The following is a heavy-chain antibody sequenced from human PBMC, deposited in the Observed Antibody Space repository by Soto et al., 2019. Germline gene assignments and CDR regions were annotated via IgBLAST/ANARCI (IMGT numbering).Heavy chain of an antibody. J-gene: IGHJ5*02. D-gene: IGHD6-13*01. CDR3: ARGSSSWSAYNWFDP. V-gene: IGHV1-18*01. Sequence: ASGKFSCNASGYTFTSYGICWVRHAPGQGLEWMGSISSYNGNTNYAQKRKGRFTMTTETSTMKAYMELRSLRSDDTAVYYCARGSSSWSAYNWFDPWGQGTLVTASS. CDR1: GYTFTSYG. CDR2: ISSYNGNT.